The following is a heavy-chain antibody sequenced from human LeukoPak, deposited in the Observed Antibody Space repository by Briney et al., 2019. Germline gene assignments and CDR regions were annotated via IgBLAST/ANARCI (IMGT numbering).Heavy chain of an antibody. D-gene: IGHD3-16*01. CDR1: GYTLTGYY. CDR3: SKDRGPQWRGSFDY. CDR2: INPHSGDA. J-gene: IGHJ4*02. V-gene: IGHV1-2*02. Sequence: ASVKVSCKASGYTLTGYYIHWVRQAPGHGLEWMGWINPHSGDANYAQTFHGRVTMTRDTSITTVYMDLSRPRSQDTAVYYCSKDRGPQWRGSFDYWGQGTLVTVSS.